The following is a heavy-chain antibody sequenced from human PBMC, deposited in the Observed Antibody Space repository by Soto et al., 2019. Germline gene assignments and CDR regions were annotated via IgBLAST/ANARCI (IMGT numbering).Heavy chain of an antibody. CDR3: TRIYGDYDRENDY. Sequence: EVQLVESGGGLVQPGGFLKLSCAASGFTFSGSAMHWVRQASGKGLEWVGRIRSKANSYATAYAASVKGRFTISRDDSKNTAYLQMNSLKTEDTAVYYCTRIYGDYDRENDYWGQGTLVTVSS. J-gene: IGHJ4*02. CDR1: GFTFSGSA. D-gene: IGHD4-17*01. V-gene: IGHV3-73*02. CDR2: IRSKANSYAT.